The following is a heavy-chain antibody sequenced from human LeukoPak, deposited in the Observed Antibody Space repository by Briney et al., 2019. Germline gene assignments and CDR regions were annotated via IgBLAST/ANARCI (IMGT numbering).Heavy chain of an antibody. CDR2: MNPSVST. D-gene: IGHD3-22*01. Sequence: PSETLSLTCAVYAGSFSGYYWTWIRQTPEKGLEWIGEMNPSVSTNYNPSLKSRVTISVDTSKNQFSLKLSSATAADTTVYYCARDGDYYESSGYSNWFDPWGQGTLVTVSS. CDR1: AGSFSGYY. CDR3: ARDGDYYESSGYSNWFDP. V-gene: IGHV4-34*01. J-gene: IGHJ5*02.